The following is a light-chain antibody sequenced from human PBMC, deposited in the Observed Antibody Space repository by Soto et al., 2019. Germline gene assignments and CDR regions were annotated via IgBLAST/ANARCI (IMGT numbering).Light chain of an antibody. CDR1: QSVSASY. V-gene: IGKV3-20*01. J-gene: IGKJ5*01. CDR2: GTS. CDR3: QQYGSSPIT. Sequence: EIVLTQSPGTLSLSPGERATLSCRASQSVSASYLAWYQQKPGQAPRLLIFGTSSRATGVPDRFSGSGSGTDFTLTISRLEPEDFAVYFCQQYGSSPITFGQGTRLEIK.